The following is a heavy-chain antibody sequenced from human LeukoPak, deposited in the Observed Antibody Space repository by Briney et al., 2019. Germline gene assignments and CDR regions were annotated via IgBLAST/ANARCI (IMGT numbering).Heavy chain of an antibody. CDR3: TTVPAYSSSCNAEYFQH. CDR1: GFTFTNAW. Sequence: PGGSLRLSCAASGFTFTNAWMSWVRQAPGRGLEWVGRIKSKTDGGTTDYAAPVKGRFTISRDDSTNTLYLQMNSLKIEHTAVYYCTTVPAYSSSCNAEYFQHWGQGTLVTVSS. D-gene: IGHD6-13*01. V-gene: IGHV3-15*01. J-gene: IGHJ1*01. CDR2: IKSKTDGGTT.